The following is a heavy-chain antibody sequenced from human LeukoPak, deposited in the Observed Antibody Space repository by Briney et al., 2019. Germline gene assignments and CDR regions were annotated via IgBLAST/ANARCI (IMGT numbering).Heavy chain of an antibody. CDR2: TKSKTDGGTT. CDR1: GFTFSNAW. D-gene: IGHD6-19*01. V-gene: IGHV3-15*01. Sequence: GGSLRLSCAASGFTFSNAWMSWVRQAPGKGLEWVGRTKSKTDGGTTDYAAPVKGRFAISRAASKDTLYPQMNSLKTEDTAVYYCTTEVYSSGWYFYWGQGTLVTVSS. CDR3: TTEVYSSGWYFY. J-gene: IGHJ4*02.